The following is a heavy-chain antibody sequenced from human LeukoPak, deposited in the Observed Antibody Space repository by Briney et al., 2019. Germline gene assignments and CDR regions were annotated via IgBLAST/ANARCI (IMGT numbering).Heavy chain of an antibody. CDR1: GGSFSGYY. J-gene: IGHJ3*02. CDR3: ARVWGVAPQRRAFDI. D-gene: IGHD3-10*01. Sequence: SETLSLTCAVYGGSFSGYYWSWIRQPPGKGLEWIGEINHSGSTNYNPSLKSRVTISVDTSKNQFSLKLSSVTAADTAVYYCARVWGVAPQRRAFDIWGQGTMVTVSS. CDR2: INHSGST. V-gene: IGHV4-34*01.